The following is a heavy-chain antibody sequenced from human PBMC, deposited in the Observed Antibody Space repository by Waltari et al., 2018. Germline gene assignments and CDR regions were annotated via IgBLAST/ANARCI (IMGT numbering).Heavy chain of an antibody. J-gene: IGHJ4*02. CDR1: GGSISSGSYY. V-gene: IGHV4-61*09. D-gene: IGHD4-17*01. Sequence: QVQLQESGPGLVKPSQTLSLTCTVSGGSISSGSYYWSWIRQPDGKGLEWIGYIYTSGSTNYNPSLKSRVTISVDTSKNQFSLKLSSVTAADTAVYYCATEGDYENWGQGTLVTVSS. CDR3: ATEGDYEN. CDR2: IYTSGST.